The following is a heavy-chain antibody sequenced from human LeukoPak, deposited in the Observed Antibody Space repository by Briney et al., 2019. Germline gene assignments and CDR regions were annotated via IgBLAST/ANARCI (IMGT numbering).Heavy chain of an antibody. D-gene: IGHD3-10*01. CDR3: ARTYYYGSGSYYIFAS. V-gene: IGHV5-51*01. CDR2: VFPGDSDT. Sequence: AGESLKISCKGSGYSFITYWIGWVRQMPGKGLEWMGIVFPGDSDTTYSPSFQGQVTISADKSISTAYLQWSSLKASDTAMYYCARTYYYGSGSYYIFASWGQGTLVTVSS. J-gene: IGHJ5*01. CDR1: GYSFITYW.